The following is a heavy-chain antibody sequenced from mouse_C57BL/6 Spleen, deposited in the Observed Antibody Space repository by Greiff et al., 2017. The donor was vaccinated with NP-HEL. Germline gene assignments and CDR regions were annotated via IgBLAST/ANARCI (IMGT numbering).Heavy chain of an antibody. CDR2: IYPGSGST. Sequence: QVQLQQPGAELVKPGASVKMSCKASGYTFTSYWITWVKQRPGQGLEWIGDIYPGSGSTNYNEKFKSKATLTVDTSSSTAYMQLSSLTSEDSAVYYCARAHPCNHYYDMDYWGQGTSVTVSS. D-gene: IGHD1-3*01. V-gene: IGHV1-55*01. J-gene: IGHJ4*01. CDR1: GYTFTSYW. CDR3: ARAHPCNHYYDMDY.